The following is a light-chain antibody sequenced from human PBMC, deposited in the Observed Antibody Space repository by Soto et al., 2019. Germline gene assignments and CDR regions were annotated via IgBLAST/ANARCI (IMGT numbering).Light chain of an antibody. CDR3: SSYAGSNNLV. CDR1: SSDVGGYNY. CDR2: EVS. Sequence: QSVLTQPPSASGSPGQSVTISCTGTSSDVGGYNYVPWYQQYPGKAPKLMIYEVSKRPSGVPDRFSGSKSGNTASLTVSGLQAEDEADYYCSSYAGSNNLVFGTGTKVTVL. V-gene: IGLV2-8*01. J-gene: IGLJ1*01.